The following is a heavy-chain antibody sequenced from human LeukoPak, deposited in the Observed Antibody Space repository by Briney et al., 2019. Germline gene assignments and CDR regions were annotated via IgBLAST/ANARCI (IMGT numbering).Heavy chain of an antibody. V-gene: IGHV3-30*18. D-gene: IGHD3-22*01. CDR3: AKDRSSSGLDY. CDR1: GFTFSSYG. J-gene: IGHJ4*02. CDR2: ISYDGSNK. Sequence: PGRSLRLSCAASGFTFSSYGMHWVRQAPGKGLEWVAVISYDGSNKYYADSVKGRFTISRDNSKNTLYLQMNSLRAEDTAAYYCAKDRSSSGLDYWGQGTLVTVSS.